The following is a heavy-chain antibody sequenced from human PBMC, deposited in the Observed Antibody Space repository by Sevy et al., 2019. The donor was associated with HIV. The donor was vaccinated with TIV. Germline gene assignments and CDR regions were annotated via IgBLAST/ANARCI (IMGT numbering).Heavy chain of an antibody. CDR2: IYYSGST. CDR3: AGGQGGSTSRYYYYGMDV. Sequence: SETLSLTCTVSGGSISSGGYYWSWIRQHPGKGLEWIGYIYYSGSTYYNPSLKSRVTISVDTSKNQFSLKLSSVTAADTAVYYCAGGQGGSTSRYYYYGMDVWGQGTTVTVSS. V-gene: IGHV4-31*03. J-gene: IGHJ6*02. CDR1: GGSISSGGYY. D-gene: IGHD2-15*01.